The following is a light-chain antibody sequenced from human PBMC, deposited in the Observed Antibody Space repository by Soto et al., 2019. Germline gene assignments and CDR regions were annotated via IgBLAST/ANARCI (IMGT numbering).Light chain of an antibody. CDR1: SSDVGGYNY. J-gene: IGLJ1*01. CDR2: EVS. V-gene: IGLV2-14*01. CDR3: SSYTSSSTLCV. Sequence: QSALTQPASVSGSPGQSITISCTGTSSDVGGYNYVSWYQQHPGKPPKLMIYEVSNRPTGVSNRFSGSKSGNTASLTISGLQDEDEADYYCSSYTSSSTLCVFGTGTKLTVL.